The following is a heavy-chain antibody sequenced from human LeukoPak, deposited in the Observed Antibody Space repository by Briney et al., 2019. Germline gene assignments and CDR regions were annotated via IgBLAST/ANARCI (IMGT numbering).Heavy chain of an antibody. CDR1: GGSFSGYY. V-gene: IGHV4-34*01. CDR3: ARGGYSFGSYYMDV. Sequence: SETLSLTCAVYGGSFSGYYWSWIRQPPGKGLEWIGEINHSGSTNYNPSLKSRVTISVDTSKNQFSLKLSSVTAADTAVYYCARGGYSFGSYYMDVWGKGTTVTVSS. D-gene: IGHD5-18*01. J-gene: IGHJ6*03. CDR2: INHSGST.